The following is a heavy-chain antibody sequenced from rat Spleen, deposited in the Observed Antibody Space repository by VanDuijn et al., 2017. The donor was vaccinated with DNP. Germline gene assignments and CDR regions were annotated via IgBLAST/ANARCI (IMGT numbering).Heavy chain of an antibody. V-gene: IGHV5-20*01. D-gene: IGHD1-12*02. J-gene: IGHJ2*01. CDR2: ITYDGGNT. Sequence: EVQLVESGGGLVQPGRSLKLSCAASGFTFSDYYMAWVRQAPTKGLEWVAYITYDGGNTYYRDSVKGRFTISRDNANGTLYRQMDSLRSEDTATYYCTTASYYYDGSYYYYFDYWGQGVMVTVSS. CDR3: TTASYYYDGSYYYYFDY. CDR1: GFTFSDYY.